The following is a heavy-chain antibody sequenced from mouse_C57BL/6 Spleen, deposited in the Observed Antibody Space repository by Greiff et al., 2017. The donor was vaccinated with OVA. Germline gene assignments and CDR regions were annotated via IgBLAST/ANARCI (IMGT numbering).Heavy chain of an antibody. V-gene: IGHV1-4*01. CDR1: GYTFTSYT. Sequence: VQLQQSGAELARPGASVKMSCKASGYTFTSYTMHWVKQRPGQGLEWIGYINPSSGYTKYNQKFTDKATLTADKSSSTAYMQLSSLTSEDSAVYYCARGGGGSSSSYDYWGQGTTLTVSS. CDR2: INPSSGYT. J-gene: IGHJ2*01. D-gene: IGHD1-1*01. CDR3: ARGGGGSSSSYDY.